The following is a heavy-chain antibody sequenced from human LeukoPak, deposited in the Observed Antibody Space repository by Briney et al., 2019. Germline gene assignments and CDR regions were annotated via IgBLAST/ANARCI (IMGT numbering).Heavy chain of an antibody. CDR2: ISAYNGNT. D-gene: IGHD2-2*01. CDR1: LGTFSSYA. CDR3: ARGYCSSTSCYRVDSFRPRLDY. V-gene: IGHV1-18*01. Sequence: ASLKLSSKASLGTFSSYAITWVRQAPGHRLEWMGWISAYNGNTNYAQKLQVRVTMTTDTSTSTAYMELRSLRSDDTAVYYCARGYCSSTSCYRVDSFRPRLDYWGQGTLVTVSS. J-gene: IGHJ4*02.